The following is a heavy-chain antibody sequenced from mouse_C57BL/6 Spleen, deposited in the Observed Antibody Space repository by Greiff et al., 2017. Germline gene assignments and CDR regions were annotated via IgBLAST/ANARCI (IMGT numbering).Heavy chain of an antibody. CDR2: IDPETGGT. CDR3: TRGNYGSSHWYFDV. Sequence: VQLVESGAELVRPGASVTLSCKASGYTFTDYEMHWVKQTPVHGLEWIGAIDPETGGTAYNQKFKGKAILTADKSSSTAYMELRSLTSEDSAVYYCTRGNYGSSHWYFDVWGTGTTVTVSS. CDR1: GYTFTDYE. J-gene: IGHJ1*03. D-gene: IGHD1-1*01. V-gene: IGHV1-15*01.